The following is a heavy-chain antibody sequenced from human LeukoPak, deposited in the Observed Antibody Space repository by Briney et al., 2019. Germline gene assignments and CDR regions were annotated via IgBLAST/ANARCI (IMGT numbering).Heavy chain of an antibody. V-gene: IGHV3-23*01. J-gene: IGHJ6*01. D-gene: IGHD3-3*01. Sequence: GRSLSLPCAASLFIFNRYAMRWVRHARRKALECVLAISGRGGRTLCAESVKGRLPIYRHNSKHTLYVQMNSLRAEDTAVYYCAKDSIRDFWSGSWQPRDVWGQGTTVTVSS. CDR1: LFIFNRYA. CDR2: ISGRGGRT. CDR3: AKDSIRDFWSGSWQPRDV.